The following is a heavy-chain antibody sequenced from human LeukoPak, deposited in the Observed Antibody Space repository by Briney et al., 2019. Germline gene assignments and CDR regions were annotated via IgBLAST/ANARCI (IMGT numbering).Heavy chain of an antibody. Sequence: GGSLRLSRAASGFTFSSYEMNWVRQAPGKGLEWVSYISSSGSTIYYADSVKGRFTISRDNAKNSLYLQMNSLRAEDTAVYYCARETPYCGGDCYPPFYYGMDVWGKGTTVTVSS. J-gene: IGHJ6*04. CDR2: ISSSGSTI. CDR1: GFTFSSYE. D-gene: IGHD2-21*02. V-gene: IGHV3-48*03. CDR3: ARETPYCGGDCYPPFYYGMDV.